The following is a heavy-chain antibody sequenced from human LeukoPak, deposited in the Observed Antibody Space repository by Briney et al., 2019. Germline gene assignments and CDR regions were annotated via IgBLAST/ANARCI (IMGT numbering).Heavy chain of an antibody. CDR2: IIPILGIA. Sequence: ASVTVSCKASGGTFSSYAISWVRQAPGQGLEWMGRIIPILGIANYAQKFQGRVTITADKSTSAAYMELSSLRSEDTAVYYCARDRALAAAGYYYYYGMDVWGQGTTVTVSS. V-gene: IGHV1-69*04. D-gene: IGHD6-13*01. CDR1: GGTFSSYA. CDR3: ARDRALAAAGYYYYYGMDV. J-gene: IGHJ6*02.